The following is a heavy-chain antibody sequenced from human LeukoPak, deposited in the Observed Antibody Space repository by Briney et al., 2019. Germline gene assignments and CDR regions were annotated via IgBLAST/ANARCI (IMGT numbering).Heavy chain of an antibody. CDR1: GGSFKGYY. D-gene: IGHD3-3*01. V-gene: IGHV4-34*01. Sequence: SEALSLPCAGSGGSFKGYYWSWIRPPPGKGLEWIGEINHSGSTNYNPSLKSRVTISVDTSKNQFSLKLSSVTAADTAVYYCARYTRSGDYFDYWGQGTLVTVSS. CDR2: INHSGST. J-gene: IGHJ4*02. CDR3: ARYTRSGDYFDY.